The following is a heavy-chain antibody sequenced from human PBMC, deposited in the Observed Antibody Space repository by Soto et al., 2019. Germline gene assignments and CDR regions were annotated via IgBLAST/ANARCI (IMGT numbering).Heavy chain of an antibody. Sequence: EVQLLESGGGLVQPGGSLRLSCAASGFTFSSYAMSWVRQAPGKGLEWVSAISDSGGSTYYADSVKGRFTISRDNSKNTLYLQMNSLRAEDTAVYYCAKDPFQVAAAGCYFDYWGQGTLVTVSS. CDR1: GFTFSSYA. D-gene: IGHD6-13*01. CDR2: ISDSGGST. V-gene: IGHV3-23*01. CDR3: AKDPFQVAAAGCYFDY. J-gene: IGHJ4*02.